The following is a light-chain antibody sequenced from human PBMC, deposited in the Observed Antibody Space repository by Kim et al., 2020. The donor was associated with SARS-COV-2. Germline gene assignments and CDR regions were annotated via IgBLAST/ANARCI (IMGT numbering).Light chain of an antibody. CDR2: NDI. V-gene: IGLV1-44*01. J-gene: IGLJ3*02. CDR3: AAWDYGLKGWV. Sequence: GQRFIVSCSGSRSNIGSNPVNWFRQVPGTAPTLRIYNDIQRPSGVPDRVSGSKTGTSDSLVIGGLQSEDEARYYCAAWDYGLKGWVFGGGTQLTVL. CDR1: RSNIGSNP.